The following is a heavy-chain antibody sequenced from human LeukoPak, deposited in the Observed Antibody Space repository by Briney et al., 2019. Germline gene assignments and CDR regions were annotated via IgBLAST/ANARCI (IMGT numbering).Heavy chain of an antibody. D-gene: IGHD3-3*01. CDR1: GYTFTSYG. Sequence: ASVKVSCKASGYTFTSYGISWVRQAPGQGLEWMGWISAYNGNTNYAQKLQGRVTMTTDTSTSTASMELRSLRSDDTAVYYCARAGGIFGVVRSSLGFDYWGQGTLVTVSS. CDR3: ARAGGIFGVVRSSLGFDY. CDR2: ISAYNGNT. J-gene: IGHJ4*02. V-gene: IGHV1-18*01.